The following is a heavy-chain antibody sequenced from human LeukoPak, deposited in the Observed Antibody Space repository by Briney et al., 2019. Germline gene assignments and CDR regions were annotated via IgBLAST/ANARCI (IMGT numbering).Heavy chain of an antibody. CDR3: AKDDAWLQYGN. D-gene: IGHD5-24*01. Sequence: PGGSLRLSCAASGFTFSSHGMNWVRQAPGKGLEWVSGISPNGVITYYADSVKGRFTISRDNSKGTVYLQMYSLRPEDTAVYYCAKDDAWLQYGNWGRGTLVTVSS. V-gene: IGHV3-23*01. CDR1: GFTFSSHG. J-gene: IGHJ4*02. CDR2: ISPNGVIT.